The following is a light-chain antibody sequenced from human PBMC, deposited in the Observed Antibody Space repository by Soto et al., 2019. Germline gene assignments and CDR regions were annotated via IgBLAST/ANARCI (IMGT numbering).Light chain of an antibody. CDR3: QQYNNWPACT. Sequence: EIVMTQSPATLSVSPGERATLSCRASQSVSSNLAWYQQKPGQAPRLLIYGASTRATGIPARFSGSGSGTEFTLTISSLLSEDFAVYYCQQYNNWPACTFCQGTKGESK. J-gene: IGKJ1*01. CDR2: GAS. CDR1: QSVSSN. V-gene: IGKV3-15*01.